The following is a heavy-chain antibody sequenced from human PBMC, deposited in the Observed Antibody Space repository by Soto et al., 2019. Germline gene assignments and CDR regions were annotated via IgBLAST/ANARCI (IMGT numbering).Heavy chain of an antibody. CDR2: ISYDGSNK. J-gene: IGHJ4*02. CDR1: GFTFSSYG. CDR3: AKISSGWLFDC. V-gene: IGHV3-30*18. D-gene: IGHD6-19*01. Sequence: ESGGGVVQPGRSLRLSCAASGFTFSSYGMHWVRQAPGKGLEWVAVISYDGSNKYYADSVKGRFTISRDNSKNTLYLQMNSLRPEDTAVYYCAKISSGWLFDCWGQGTLVTVSS.